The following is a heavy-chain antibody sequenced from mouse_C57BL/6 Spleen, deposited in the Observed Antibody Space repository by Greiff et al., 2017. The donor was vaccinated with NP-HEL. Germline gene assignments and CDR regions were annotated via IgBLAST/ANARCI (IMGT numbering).Heavy chain of an antibody. Sequence: EVQLVESGPELVKPGDSVKISCKASGYSFTGYFMNWVMQSHGKSLEWIGRINPYNGDTFYNQKFKGKATLTVDKSSSTAHMELRSLTSEDSAVYYCARGIYDGYPSYAMDYWGQGTSVTVSS. CDR2: INPYNGDT. CDR3: ARGIYDGYPSYAMDY. D-gene: IGHD2-3*01. V-gene: IGHV1-20*01. J-gene: IGHJ4*01. CDR1: GYSFTGYF.